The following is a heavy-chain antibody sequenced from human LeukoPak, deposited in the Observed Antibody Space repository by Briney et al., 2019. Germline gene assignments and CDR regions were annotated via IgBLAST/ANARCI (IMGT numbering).Heavy chain of an antibody. Sequence: ASVKVSCKASGGTFSSYAISWVRQAPGQGLEWMGRIIPIFGTANYAQKFQGRVTIPTDESTSTAYMELSSLRSEDTAVYYCASQRYSYGVYDAFDIWGQGTMVTVSS. CDR1: GGTFSSYA. CDR3: ASQRYSYGVYDAFDI. J-gene: IGHJ3*02. D-gene: IGHD5-18*01. CDR2: IIPIFGTA. V-gene: IGHV1-69*05.